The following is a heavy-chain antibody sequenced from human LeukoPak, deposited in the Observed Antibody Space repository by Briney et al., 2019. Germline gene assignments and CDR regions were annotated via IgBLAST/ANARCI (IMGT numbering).Heavy chain of an antibody. CDR2: ISGSGGST. V-gene: IGHV3-23*01. Sequence: GGSLRLSCAASGFTFSSYAMSWVRQAPGKWLEWVSAISGSGGSTYYADSVKGRFTISRDNSKNTLYLQMNSLRAEDTAVYYCAKDSPFEYSSTLFDYWGQGTLVTVSS. J-gene: IGHJ4*02. CDR3: AKDSPFEYSSTLFDY. CDR1: GFTFSSYA. D-gene: IGHD6-6*01.